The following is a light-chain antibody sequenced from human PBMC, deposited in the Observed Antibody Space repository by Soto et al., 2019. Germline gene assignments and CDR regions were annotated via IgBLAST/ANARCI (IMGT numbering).Light chain of an antibody. V-gene: IGKV1-39*01. CDR3: KQNSSNPVT. CDR2: GAS. Sequence: QMTQSPTSLSASVGDTVVITCRASQDITNYLNWYQHKPGEAPNVLIYGASTLLNGVPSRFSGSGSGTDFTLTISSLQPDDVANYYCKQNSSNPVTFGQGTRLE. CDR1: QDITNY. J-gene: IGKJ5*01.